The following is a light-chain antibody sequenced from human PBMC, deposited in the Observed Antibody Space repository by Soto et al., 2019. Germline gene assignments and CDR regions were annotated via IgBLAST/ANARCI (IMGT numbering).Light chain of an antibody. CDR1: QSVSVNS. J-gene: IGKJ3*01. CDR2: AAS. V-gene: IGKV3-20*01. Sequence: EIVLKQSPGTLSLSPGERATLSCRASQSVSVNSLAWYQQKGGQAPRLLIYAASTRATGVPDRFSGTGSGTDFALTISRLETDDSAVYYCQQYGGSPVTFGPGTKGDIK. CDR3: QQYGGSPVT.